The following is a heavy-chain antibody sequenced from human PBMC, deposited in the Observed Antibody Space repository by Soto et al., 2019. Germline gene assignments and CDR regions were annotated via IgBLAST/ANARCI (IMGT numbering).Heavy chain of an antibody. Sequence: EVQLVESGGGLVQPGGSLRLSCAASGFSFGSYWMTWVRQTPGKGLEWVSNVSEDGSEKHYVDSVKGRFTISRDNAERSLYLQVNSRRAEDTAVYYCVRGQGWVAYWGLGTGVTVSS. D-gene: IGHD1-26*01. CDR2: VSEDGSEK. CDR3: VRGQGWVAY. CDR1: GFSFGSYW. J-gene: IGHJ4*02. V-gene: IGHV3-7*05.